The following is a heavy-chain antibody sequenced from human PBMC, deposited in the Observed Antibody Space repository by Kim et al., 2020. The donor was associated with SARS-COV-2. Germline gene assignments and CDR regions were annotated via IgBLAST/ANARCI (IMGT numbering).Heavy chain of an antibody. CDR2: IKQDGSDE. Sequence: GGSLRLSCAASGFIFSSYWMSWVRQAPGKGLEWVANIKQDGSDENYVDSVKGRFTVSRDNGKNSLFLQMNNLRPEDTAVYYCATGIAFDMWGRGTMVTVS. CDR1: GFIFSSYW. J-gene: IGHJ3*02. CDR3: ATGIAFDM. V-gene: IGHV3-7*01.